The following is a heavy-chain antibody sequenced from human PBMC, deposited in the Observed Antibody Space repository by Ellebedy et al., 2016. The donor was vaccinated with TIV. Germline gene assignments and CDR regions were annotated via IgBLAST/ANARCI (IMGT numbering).Heavy chain of an antibody. CDR2: IYSAGST. Sequence: GESLKISXAASGFTVSNNYMSWVRQLPGKGLEWVSVIYSAGSTYYADSVKGRFTISRDNSKNTLFLQMNSLRAEDTAVYYCASGPTSWGQGTLVTVSS. CDR1: GFTVSNNY. D-gene: IGHD5-12*01. J-gene: IGHJ4*02. CDR3: ASGPTS. V-gene: IGHV3-53*01.